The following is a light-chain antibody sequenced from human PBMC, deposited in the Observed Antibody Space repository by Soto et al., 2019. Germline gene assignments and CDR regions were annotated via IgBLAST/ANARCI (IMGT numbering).Light chain of an antibody. CDR1: QSVTSN. J-gene: IGKJ4*01. CDR3: QQYNNWLT. V-gene: IGKV3-15*01. CDR2: AAS. Sequence: EIAMTQSPATLSVSPGERATLSCRASQSVTSNLVWYQQKPGQAPRLLIYAASTRATGIPARFSGSGSGTEFTLTISSLQSEDFAVYYCQQYNNWLTFGGGTKVEIK.